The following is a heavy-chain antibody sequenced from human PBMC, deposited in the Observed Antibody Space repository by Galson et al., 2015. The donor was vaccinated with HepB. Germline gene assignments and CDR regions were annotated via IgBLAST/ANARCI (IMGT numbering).Heavy chain of an antibody. CDR3: ARGSPYCSSTSCSPNYYMDV. CDR1: GFSLSTSGMC. J-gene: IGHJ6*03. Sequence: PALVKPTQTLTLTCTFSGFSLSTSGMCVSWIRQPPGKALEWLALIDWDDDKYYSTSLKTRLTISKDTSKNQVVLTMTNMDPVDTATYYCARGSPYCSSTSCSPNYYMDVWGKGTTVTVSS. D-gene: IGHD2-2*01. CDR2: IDWDDDK. V-gene: IGHV2-70*01.